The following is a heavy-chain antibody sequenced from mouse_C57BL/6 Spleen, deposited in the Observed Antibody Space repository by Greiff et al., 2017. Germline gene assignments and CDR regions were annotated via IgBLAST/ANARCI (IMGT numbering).Heavy chain of an antibody. CDR3: HYYGSSWDY. CDR2: IHPNSGST. J-gene: IGHJ2*01. CDR1: GYTFTSYW. D-gene: IGHD1-1*01. V-gene: IGHV1-64*01. Sequence: QVQLQQPGAELVKPGASVKLSCKASGYTFTSYWMHWVKQRPGQGLEWIGMIHPNSGSTNYNEKFKSKATLTVDKSSSTAYMQLSSRTSEDSAVYYCHYYGSSWDYWGQGTTLTVSS.